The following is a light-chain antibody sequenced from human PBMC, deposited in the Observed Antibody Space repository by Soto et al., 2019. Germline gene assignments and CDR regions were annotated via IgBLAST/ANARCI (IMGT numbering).Light chain of an antibody. CDR1: QGINSY. CDR3: QHYNSYSEA. J-gene: IGKJ1*01. V-gene: IGKV1-9*01. Sequence: DIQLTQSPSFLSASVGDRVTITCRASQGINSYFTWYQQKPGRAPKLLIYAASTLQSGVPSRFSGSGSGTEFTLTIGSLQPEDFGTYYCQHYNSYSEAFGQGTKVELK. CDR2: AAS.